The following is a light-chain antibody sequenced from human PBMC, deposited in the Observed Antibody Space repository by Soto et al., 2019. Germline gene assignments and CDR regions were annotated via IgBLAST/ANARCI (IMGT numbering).Light chain of an antibody. J-gene: IGLJ1*01. V-gene: IGLV1-40*01. CDR1: SSNIGAGYD. CDR3: QPYDSSLSGYV. CDR2: ANN. Sequence: QSVLTQPPSVSGAPGQRVTISCTGTSSNIGAGYDVHWYQQLPGTAPKLFMYANNNRPSWVPDRFSGSKSGTSASLAITGLQAEDEADYYCQPYDSSLSGYVFGTGTRSPS.